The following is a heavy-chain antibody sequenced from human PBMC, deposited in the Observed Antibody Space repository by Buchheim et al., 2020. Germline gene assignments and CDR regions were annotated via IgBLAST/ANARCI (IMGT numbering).Heavy chain of an antibody. J-gene: IGHJ6*03. D-gene: IGHD4-11*01. V-gene: IGHV1-18*01. CDR1: GYTFTSYG. CDR2: SSAYSGNT. CDR3: ARDAKYINLGHYYYYMDV. Sequence: QVQLVQSGAEVKKPGASVKVSCKASGYTFTSYGINWVRQAPGQGLEWMGWSSAYSGNTNYGQKLQGRVTMTTDTSTSTAYMELRSLRSDDTAVYYCARDAKYINLGHYYYYMDVWGKGTT.